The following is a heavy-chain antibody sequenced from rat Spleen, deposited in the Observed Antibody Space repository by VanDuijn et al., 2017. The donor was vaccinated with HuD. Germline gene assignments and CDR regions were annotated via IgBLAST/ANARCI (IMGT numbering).Heavy chain of an antibody. V-gene: IGHV5-27*01. CDR3: TTANSGGYSELYYFDY. D-gene: IGHD1-11*01. CDR2: INTGGGST. J-gene: IGHJ2*01. CDR1: GFIFSDYY. Sequence: EVQLVESGGGLVQPGRSLKLSCAASGFIFSDYYMAWVRQAPTKGLEWVTYINTGGGSTYYRDSVKGRFTISRDNAKSTLYLQMDSLRSEDTATYYCTTANSGGYSELYYFDYWGQGVMVTVSS.